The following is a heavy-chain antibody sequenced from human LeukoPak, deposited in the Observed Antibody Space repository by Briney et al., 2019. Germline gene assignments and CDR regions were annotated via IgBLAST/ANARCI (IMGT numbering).Heavy chain of an antibody. CDR1: GYTFTGYY. Sequence: ASVKVSCKASGYTFTGYYMHWVRQAPGQGLEWMGWINPNSGGTNYAQKFQGRVTMTRDTSISTAYMELSRLRSDDTAVYYCARTSIRIAVAGTRRGNWFDPWGQGTLVTVPS. J-gene: IGHJ5*02. V-gene: IGHV1-2*02. CDR2: INPNSGGT. CDR3: ARTSIRIAVAGTRRGNWFDP. D-gene: IGHD6-19*01.